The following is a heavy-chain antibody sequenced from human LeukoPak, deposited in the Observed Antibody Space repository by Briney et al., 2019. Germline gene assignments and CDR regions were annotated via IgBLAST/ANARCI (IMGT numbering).Heavy chain of an antibody. J-gene: IGHJ4*02. CDR2: IYTSGST. D-gene: IGHD2-15*01. CDR1: GGSISSYY. CDR3: ARGHGPCNGGSCYFHY. V-gene: IGHV4-4*07. Sequence: PSETLSLTCTVSGGSISSYYWSWIRQPAGKGLEWIGRIYTSGSTNYNPSLKSRVTMSVDTSKNQFSLKLSSVTAADTAVYYCARGHGPCNGGSCYFHYWGQGTLVTVSS.